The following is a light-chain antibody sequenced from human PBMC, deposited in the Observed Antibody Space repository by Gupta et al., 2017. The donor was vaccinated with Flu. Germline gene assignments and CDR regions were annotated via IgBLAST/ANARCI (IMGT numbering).Light chain of an antibody. CDR2: AAS. CDR3: RQTHSSSPVT. Sequence: SSLYASVGDRVISTCRASQRIRSYLGWYKQKPKKAPKLLIYAASSWQNGVTSRFCGGGFGKNLSLTISRRQQEDFASYFCRQTHSSSPVTFGGGTRVEIK. V-gene: IGKV1-39*01. J-gene: IGKJ4*01. CDR1: QRIRSY.